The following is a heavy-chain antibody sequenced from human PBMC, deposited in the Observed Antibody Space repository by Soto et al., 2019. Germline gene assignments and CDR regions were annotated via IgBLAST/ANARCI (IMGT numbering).Heavy chain of an antibody. D-gene: IGHD1-26*01. CDR3: ARGIVGATPPYYYGMDV. J-gene: IGHJ6*02. CDR1: GYSFTSYW. V-gene: IGHV5-51*01. CDR2: IYPGDSDT. Sequence: GESLKISCKGSGYSFTSYWIGRVRQMPGKGLEWMGIIYPGDSDTRYSPSFQGQVTISADKSISTAYLQWSSLKASDTAMYYCARGIVGATPPYYYGMDVWGQGTTVTVSS.